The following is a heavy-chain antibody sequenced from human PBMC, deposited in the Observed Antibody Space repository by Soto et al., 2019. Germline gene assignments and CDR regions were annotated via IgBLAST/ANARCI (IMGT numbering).Heavy chain of an antibody. CDR3: ARGPYVKQWLVIFPSRPSTTFDY. J-gene: IGHJ4*02. CDR2: IKQDGSEK. V-gene: IGHV3-7*03. Sequence: GGSLRLSCAASGFTFSSYWMSWVRQAPGKGREWVANIKQDGSEKYYVDSVKGRLTSSRDNAKNSLYLQMNSLSAEDTAVYYCARGPYVKQWLVIFPSRPSTTFDYWGQGTLVTVSS. D-gene: IGHD6-19*01. CDR1: GFTFSSYW.